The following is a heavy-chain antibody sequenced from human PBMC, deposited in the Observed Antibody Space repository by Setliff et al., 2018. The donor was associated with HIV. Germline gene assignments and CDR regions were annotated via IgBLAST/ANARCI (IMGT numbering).Heavy chain of an antibody. J-gene: IGHJ6*03. CDR3: VKDGSVSGRNYYYMDV. V-gene: IGHV3-9*01. D-gene: IGHD6-19*01. Sequence: LKISCGGSGFNFNNYAMHWVRQSPGKGLEWVSGISWNSDIIGYADSAEGRFTISRDNARNSLYLLMNRLTAEDTASYYCVKDGSVSGRNYYYMDVWGKGTTVTVSS. CDR2: ISWNSDII. CDR1: GFNFNNYA.